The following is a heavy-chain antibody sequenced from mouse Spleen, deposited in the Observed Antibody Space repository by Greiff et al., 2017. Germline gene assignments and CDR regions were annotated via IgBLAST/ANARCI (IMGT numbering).Heavy chain of an antibody. Sequence: EVKVVESGGGLVKLGGSLKLSCAASGFTFSSYAMSWVRQTPEKRLEWVATISSGGGNTYYPDSVKGRFTISRDNAKNTLYLQMSSLKSEDTAMYYCARHLYYYGSSYDYWGQGTTLTVSS. CDR3: ARHLYYYGSSYDY. CDR1: GFTFSSYA. J-gene: IGHJ2*01. CDR2: ISSGGGNT. D-gene: IGHD1-1*01. V-gene: IGHV5-9*04.